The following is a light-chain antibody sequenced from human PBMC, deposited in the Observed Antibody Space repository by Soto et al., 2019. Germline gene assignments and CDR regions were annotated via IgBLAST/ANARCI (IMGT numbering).Light chain of an antibody. CDR3: QQYNTYPLT. CDR1: QSITGW. Sequence: DIQLTQSPSSLSASVGDRVTITCRASQSITGWLAWFQQKPGKAPKLLISKASNLQSGVPSRFSGSGSGTEFTLTISCLQPDDFATYYCQQYNTYPLTFGGGTKVDIK. V-gene: IGKV1-5*03. CDR2: KAS. J-gene: IGKJ4*01.